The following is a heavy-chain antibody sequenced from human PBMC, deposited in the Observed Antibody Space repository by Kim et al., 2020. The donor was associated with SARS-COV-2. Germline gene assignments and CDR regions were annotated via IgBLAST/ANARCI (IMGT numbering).Heavy chain of an antibody. Sequence: GGSLRLSCAASGFTFSSYGMHWVRQAPGKGLEWVAVISYDGSNKYYGDSVKGRFTISRDNSKNTLYLQMDSLRAEDTAVYFCAKDRMSTICPGSYWGQGTLVPVPS. D-gene: IGHD1-26*01. CDR1: GFTFSSYG. V-gene: IGHV3-30*18. CDR3: AKDRMSTICPGSY. J-gene: IGHJ4*02. CDR2: ISYDGSNK.